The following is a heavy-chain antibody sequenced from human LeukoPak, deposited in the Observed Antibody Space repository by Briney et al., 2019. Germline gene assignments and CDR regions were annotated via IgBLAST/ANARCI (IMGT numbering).Heavy chain of an antibody. V-gene: IGHV3-30-3*01. CDR3: ARGSWRLVRGAAGFES. J-gene: IGHJ4*02. CDR1: GFTFSSYA. Sequence: GGSLRLSCAASGFTFSSYAMHWVRQAAGKGLEWVAVMSYDGSNKYYADSVKGRFTISRDNSKNTLYLQMNSLRAEDTAVYYCARGSWRLVRGAAGFESWGQGTLVTVSS. D-gene: IGHD3-10*01. CDR2: MSYDGSNK.